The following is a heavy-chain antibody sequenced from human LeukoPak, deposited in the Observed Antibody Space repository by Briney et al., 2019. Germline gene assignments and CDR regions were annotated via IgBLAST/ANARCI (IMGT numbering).Heavy chain of an antibody. J-gene: IGHJ5*02. Sequence: SETLSLTCTVSGGSISSYYWSWLRQPPGKGLGWIGNIYYSGSTNYNPSLKSRVTISVDTSKNQFSLKLSSVTAADTAVYYCARDSRSGWGNWFDPWGQGTLVTVSS. D-gene: IGHD6-19*01. V-gene: IGHV4-59*12. CDR1: GGSISSYY. CDR2: IYYSGST. CDR3: ARDSRSGWGNWFDP.